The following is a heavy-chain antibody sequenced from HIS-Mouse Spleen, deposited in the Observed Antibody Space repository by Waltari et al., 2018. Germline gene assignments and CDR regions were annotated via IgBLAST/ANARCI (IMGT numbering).Heavy chain of an antibody. CDR1: GFTFSSYA. Sequence: QVQLVESGGGVVQPGRSLRLSCAASGFTFSSYAMHWVRQAPGKGLEWVAGISYDGSNKYYADAGKGRFTISRDNSKNTLYLQMNSLRAEDTAVYYCARDRLGIDYWGQGTLVTVSS. D-gene: IGHD7-27*01. J-gene: IGHJ4*02. CDR3: ARDRLGIDY. V-gene: IGHV3-30-3*01. CDR2: ISYDGSNK.